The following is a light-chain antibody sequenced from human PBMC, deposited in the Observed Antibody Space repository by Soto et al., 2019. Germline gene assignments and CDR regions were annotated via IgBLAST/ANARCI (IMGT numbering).Light chain of an antibody. CDR2: DAS. J-gene: IGKJ1*01. V-gene: IGKV1-5*01. CDR3: QQYSSYSLWA. Sequence: DVQMTQSPSTLSASVGDRVTITCRASQSISNWLAWYRQRPGKAPKLLIYDASTLQSGVPSRFSGSGSGTEFTLTISSLQPDDFATYYCQQYSSYSLWAFGQGTAV. CDR1: QSISNW.